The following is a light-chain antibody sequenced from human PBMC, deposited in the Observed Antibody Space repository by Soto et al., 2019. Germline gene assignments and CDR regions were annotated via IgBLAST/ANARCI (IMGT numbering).Light chain of an antibody. Sequence: QSVLTQPPSVSGAPGQRVTISCTGSSSNIGGGYDVHWYQQLPGTAPKLLIYSNFNRPSGVPDRFSGSKSGTSASLAITGLQVEDEADYFCQSFDSSLSGVVFGGGTKLTDL. V-gene: IGLV1-40*01. CDR1: SSNIGGGYD. CDR3: QSFDSSLSGVV. J-gene: IGLJ2*01. CDR2: SNF.